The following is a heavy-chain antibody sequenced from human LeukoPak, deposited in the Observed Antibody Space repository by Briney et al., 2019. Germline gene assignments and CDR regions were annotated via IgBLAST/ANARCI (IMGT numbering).Heavy chain of an antibody. CDR1: GGSISSHS. J-gene: IGHJ3*02. CDR2: IDYRGSS. V-gene: IGHV4-59*11. D-gene: IGHD3-9*01. CDR3: ARDHPVADWAADI. Sequence: SETLSLTCSVSGGSISSHSWSWIRQAPGKGLEWIGYIDYRGSSNYNPSLKSRVTISADPSKNQFSLKLTSVTAADTATYYCARDHPVADWAADIWGRGTMVTVSS.